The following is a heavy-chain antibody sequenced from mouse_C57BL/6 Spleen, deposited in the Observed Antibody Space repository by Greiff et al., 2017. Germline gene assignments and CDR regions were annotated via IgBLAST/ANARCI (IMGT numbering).Heavy chain of an antibody. V-gene: IGHV5-6*01. D-gene: IGHD2-4*01. CDR2: ISSGGSYT. CDR3: ARHENDYGEGYYAMDY. J-gene: IGHJ4*01. CDR1: GFTFSSYG. Sequence: DVQLQESGGDLVKPGGSLKLSCAASGFTFSSYGMSWVRQTPDKRLEWVATISSGGSYTYYPDSVKGRFTISRDNAKNTLYLQMSRLKSEDTAMYYCARHENDYGEGYYAMDYWGQGTSVTVSS.